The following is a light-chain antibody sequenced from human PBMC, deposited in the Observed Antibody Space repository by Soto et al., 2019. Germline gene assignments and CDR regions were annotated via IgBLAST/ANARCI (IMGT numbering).Light chain of an antibody. J-gene: IGLJ1*01. Sequence: QSVLTQPASVSGSPGQSLTISCTGTSSDVGGYNYVSWYQQHPGKAPKLMIYDVSNRPSGVSNRFSGSKSGNTASLTISGLQAEDEADYYCSSYTSSNTLGVFGTGTEVTVL. V-gene: IGLV2-14*01. CDR3: SSYTSSNTLGV. CDR2: DVS. CDR1: SSDVGGYNY.